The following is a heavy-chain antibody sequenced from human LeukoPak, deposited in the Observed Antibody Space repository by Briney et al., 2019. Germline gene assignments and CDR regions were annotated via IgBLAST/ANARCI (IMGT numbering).Heavy chain of an antibody. CDR2: IFYSGIA. Sequence: PSGTLSLTCTVSGGSISSSLYYWGWIRQPPGTGLEWIGSIFYSGIAYYNPSLQSRVTISVDTSKSQFSLHLSSVTAADTALYYCARIIVVTRTDYFDSWGQGTLVTVSS. CDR3: ARIIVVTRTDYFDS. CDR1: GGSISSSLYY. D-gene: IGHD2/OR15-2a*01. V-gene: IGHV4-39*01. J-gene: IGHJ4*02.